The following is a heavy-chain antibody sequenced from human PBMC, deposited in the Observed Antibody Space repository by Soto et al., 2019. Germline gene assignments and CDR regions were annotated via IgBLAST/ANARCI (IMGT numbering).Heavy chain of an antibody. D-gene: IGHD6-19*01. CDR1: GYTFIDYY. J-gene: IGHJ4*02. Sequence: QVQLVQSGAEVKKPGASVKVSCEGSGYTFIDYYMHWVRPAPGQGFAWMGRISPKSGGTNYAQKCQGRITMTWDTSLNTAYMELSSLMSEDTAVYYCARPPGYISDWYYFDLWGQGTLVTVSS. CDR3: ARPPGYISDWYYFDL. CDR2: ISPKSGGT. V-gene: IGHV1-2*02.